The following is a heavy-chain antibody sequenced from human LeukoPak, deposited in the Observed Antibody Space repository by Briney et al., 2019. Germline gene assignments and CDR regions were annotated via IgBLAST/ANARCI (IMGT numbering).Heavy chain of an antibody. Sequence: ASVKVSCKASGYTFTAYYMHWVRQAPGQGLEWMGQINPNTGVTNYAQKFQGRVTMTRDTSISTASMDLTRLKSDDTAVYYCARLKRTDGYYFDSWGQGTLVTVSS. V-gene: IGHV1-2*06. J-gene: IGHJ4*02. D-gene: IGHD5-24*01. CDR2: INPNTGVT. CDR3: ARLKRTDGYYFDS. CDR1: GYTFTAYY.